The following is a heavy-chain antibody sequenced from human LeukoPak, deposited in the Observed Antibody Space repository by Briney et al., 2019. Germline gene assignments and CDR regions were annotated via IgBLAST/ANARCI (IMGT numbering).Heavy chain of an antibody. CDR3: ARDAASSRRTGGPSDY. Sequence: ASVKVSCKTSGYSFITYYMHWMRQAPGQGLEWMGIIDPRSGTTSYAQKFQGRVTMTRDTSTSTVHMELSSLTSDDTAVFYCARDAASSRRTGGPSDYWGQGTLVTVSS. D-gene: IGHD2-15*01. V-gene: IGHV1-46*01. J-gene: IGHJ4*02. CDR2: IDPRSGTT. CDR1: GYSFITYY.